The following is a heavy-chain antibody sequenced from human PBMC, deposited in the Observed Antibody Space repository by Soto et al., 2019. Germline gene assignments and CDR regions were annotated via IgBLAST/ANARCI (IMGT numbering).Heavy chain of an antibody. J-gene: IGHJ4*02. V-gene: IGHV3-15*01. CDR1: GFTFSNAW. Sequence: EVQLVESGGGLVKPGGSLRPSCAASGFTFSNAWMTWVRQAPGKGREWVGGIKSKPDGGKTDYAAPVKGRFTISRDDSKNTLYLQMNSLKTEDTAVYYCTTDFLGGGAFDYWGQGTLVTVSS. CDR2: IKSKPDGGKT. D-gene: IGHD3-16*01. CDR3: TTDFLGGGAFDY.